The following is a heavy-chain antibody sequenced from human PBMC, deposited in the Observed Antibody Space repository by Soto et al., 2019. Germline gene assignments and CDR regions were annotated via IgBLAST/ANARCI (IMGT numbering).Heavy chain of an antibody. V-gene: IGHV3-30*03. D-gene: IGHD3-22*01. CDR1: GFTFSSYG. Sequence: PGGSLRLSCAASGFTFSSYGMHWVRQAPGKGLEWVAVISYDGSNKYYADSVKGRFTISRDNSKNTLYLQMNSLRAEDTAVYYCAAGLAYYYDSSGYYTDDYWGQGTLVTAPQ. CDR3: AAGLAYYYDSSGYYTDDY. CDR2: ISYDGSNK. J-gene: IGHJ4*02.